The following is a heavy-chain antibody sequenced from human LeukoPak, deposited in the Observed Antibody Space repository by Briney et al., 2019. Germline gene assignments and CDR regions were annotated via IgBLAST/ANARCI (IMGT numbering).Heavy chain of an antibody. Sequence: SETLSLTCTVSGGSISSSSYYWGWIRQPPGKGLEWIGYIYYSGSTNYNPFLKSRVTISVDTSKNQFSLKLSSVTAADTAVYYCAGIQIRGVHELIDYWGQGTLVTVSS. V-gene: IGHV4-61*05. CDR1: GGSISSSSYY. D-gene: IGHD3-10*01. CDR3: AGIQIRGVHELIDY. J-gene: IGHJ4*02. CDR2: IYYSGST.